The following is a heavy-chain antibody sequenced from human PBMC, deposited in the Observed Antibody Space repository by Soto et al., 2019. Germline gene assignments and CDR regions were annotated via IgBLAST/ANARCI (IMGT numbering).Heavy chain of an antibody. V-gene: IGHV3-9*01. J-gene: IGHJ6*04. CDR3: AKDIAAADDYYYGMDV. CDR1: GFTFDDYA. Sequence: GGSLRLSCAASGFTFDDYAMHWVRQAPGKGLEWVSGISWNSGSIGYADSVKGRFTISRDNAKNSLYLQMNSLRAEDTALYYCAKDIAAADDYYYGMDVWGKGTTVTVSS. D-gene: IGHD6-13*01. CDR2: ISWNSGSI.